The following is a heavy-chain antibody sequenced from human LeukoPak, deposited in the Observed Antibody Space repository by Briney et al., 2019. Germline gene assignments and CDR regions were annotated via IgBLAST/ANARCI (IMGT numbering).Heavy chain of an antibody. CDR1: GGSFSGYY. V-gene: IGHV4-34*01. J-gene: IGHJ5*01. CDR3: AGPRLRLKS. D-gene: IGHD5-12*01. CDR2: INHSGST. Sequence: PSETLSLTCAVYGGSFSGYYWSWIRQPPGKGLEWIGEINHSGSTNYNPSLKSRVTISVDTSKNQFSLKLSSMTAADTAVYYCAGPRLRLKSWGHGTLVTVSS.